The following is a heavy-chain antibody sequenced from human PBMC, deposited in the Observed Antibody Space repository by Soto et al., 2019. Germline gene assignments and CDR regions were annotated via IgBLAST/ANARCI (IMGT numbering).Heavy chain of an antibody. Sequence: SETLSLTCTVSGGSISSYYWSCIRQPPGKGLEGIGYIYYSGSSNYNPSLKSRVTLSLDTPKNQFSLILTSVTAADTAVYYCARGALNYDLWSGPINGGTDLWGQGTKVTVSS. CDR1: GGSISSYY. CDR2: IYYSGSS. V-gene: IGHV4-59*12. D-gene: IGHD3-3*01. J-gene: IGHJ6*02. CDR3: ARGALNYDLWSGPINGGTDL.